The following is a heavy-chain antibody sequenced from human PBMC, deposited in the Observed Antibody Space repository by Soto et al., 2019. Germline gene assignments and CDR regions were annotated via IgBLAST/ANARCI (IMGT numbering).Heavy chain of an antibody. D-gene: IGHD1-26*01. CDR1: GFTFSDFD. J-gene: IGHJ6*02. CDR3: ERDLSGGNYYYHGLDV. CDR2: ITSNSVYV. V-gene: IGHV3-21*01. Sequence: EVQLVESGGGLVKPVGSLRLSCAVSGFTFSDFDMSWVRQATGKGLEWVSSITSNSVYVYYADSLKGRFTSSRDNDKSSLYLQMNSLRADDTAVYYCERDLSGGNYYYHGLDVWGQGTTVTVSS.